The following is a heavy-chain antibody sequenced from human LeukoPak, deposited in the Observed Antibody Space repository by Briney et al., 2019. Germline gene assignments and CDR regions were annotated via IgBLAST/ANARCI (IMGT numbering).Heavy chain of an antibody. Sequence: SGGSLRLSRAASGFTFDDYTMPWVRQPPGKGLEWVSLITWNGGTTYYADSVKGRFTVSRDNSKNSLYLQMNSLRTEDTALYYCAKGRIAVAADFGSWGQGTLVTVSS. D-gene: IGHD6-19*01. CDR2: ITWNGGTT. V-gene: IGHV3-43*01. CDR3: AKGRIAVAADFGS. CDR1: GFTFDDYT. J-gene: IGHJ4*02.